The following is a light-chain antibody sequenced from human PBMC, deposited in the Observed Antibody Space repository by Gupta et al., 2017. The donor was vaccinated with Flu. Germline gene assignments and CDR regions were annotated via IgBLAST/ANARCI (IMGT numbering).Light chain of an antibody. V-gene: IGKV6-21*01. J-gene: IGKJ2*01. CDR2: YAS. CDR1: RNIGTI. CDR3: QQSSHLPQT. Sequence: ELVPTQSPNFPSVTPQETVTIPCRASRNIGTILNWYQQKPEQSPKLLIKYASQSFAGVPSRFRGSGSGTDFTLTITGLEAEDAATYDCQQSSHLPQTFGQGTKLEIK.